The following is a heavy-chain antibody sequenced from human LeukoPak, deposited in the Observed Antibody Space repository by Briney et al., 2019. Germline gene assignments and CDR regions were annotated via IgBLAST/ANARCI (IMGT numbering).Heavy chain of an antibody. V-gene: IGHV3-9*01. CDR1: GFTFDDYA. Sequence: GGSLRLSCAASGFTFDDYAVHWVRQAPGKGLEWVSGISWNSGSIGYADSVKGRFTISRDNANNLLYLQMNSLRAEDTAVYYCARDVDYANPRHDYWGQGTLVTVSS. CDR2: ISWNSGSI. J-gene: IGHJ4*02. CDR3: ARDVDYANPRHDY. D-gene: IGHD4/OR15-4a*01.